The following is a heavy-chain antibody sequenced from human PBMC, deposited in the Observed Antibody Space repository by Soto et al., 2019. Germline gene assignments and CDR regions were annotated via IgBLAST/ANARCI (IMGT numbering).Heavy chain of an antibody. CDR1: GFTFSSYA. J-gene: IGHJ6*02. CDR3: ARVAYDFWSGYYRGYYYYGMDV. D-gene: IGHD3-3*01. Sequence: GGSLRLSCAASGFTFSSYAMHWVRQAPGKGLEWVAVISYDGSNKFYADSVKGRFTISRDNSKNTLYLQMNSLRAEDTAFYYCARVAYDFWSGYYRGYYYYGMDVWGQGTTVTVSS. CDR2: ISYDGSNK. V-gene: IGHV3-30-3*01.